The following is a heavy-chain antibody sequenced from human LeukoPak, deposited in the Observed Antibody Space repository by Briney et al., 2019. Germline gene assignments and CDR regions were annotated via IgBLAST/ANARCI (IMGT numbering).Heavy chain of an antibody. Sequence: ASVKVSCKASGYTFTSYYMHWVRRAPGKGLEWMGGFDPEDGETIYAQKFQGRVTMTEDTSTDTTYMELSTLRSEDTAVYYCATLSTSYFDSSGYYSTFLDYWGQGTLVTVSS. CDR2: FDPEDGET. CDR3: ATLSTSYFDSSGYYSTFLDY. V-gene: IGHV1-24*01. J-gene: IGHJ4*02. D-gene: IGHD3-22*01. CDR1: GYTFTSYY.